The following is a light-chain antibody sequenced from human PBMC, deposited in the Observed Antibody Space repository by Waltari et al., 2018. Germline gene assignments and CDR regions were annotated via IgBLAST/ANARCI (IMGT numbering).Light chain of an antibody. CDR2: DAS. J-gene: IGKJ2*01. V-gene: IGKV3-15*01. Sequence: EIVVTQSPATLSVSPGDGATPSCRASETIKTNLAWYQQKPGQAPRLLIYDASTRATGIPARFSGSGSGTEFTLTISSLQSEDFAIYFCQQYNEWPPISTFGQGTNLEIK. CDR3: QQYNEWPPIST. CDR1: ETIKTN.